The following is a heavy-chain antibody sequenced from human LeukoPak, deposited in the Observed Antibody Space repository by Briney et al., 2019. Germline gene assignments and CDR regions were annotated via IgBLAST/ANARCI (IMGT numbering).Heavy chain of an antibody. V-gene: IGHV4-30-4*08. J-gene: IGHJ3*02. CDR3: ARGGSGLGGAFDI. Sequence: PSETLSLTCTVSGGSISSGDYYWSWIRQPPGKGLEWIGYIYYSGSTYYNPSLKSRVTISVDTSKNQFSLKLSSVTAADTAVYYCARGGSGLGGAFDIWGQGTMATVSS. CDR1: GGSISSGDYY. CDR2: IYYSGST. D-gene: IGHD3-10*01.